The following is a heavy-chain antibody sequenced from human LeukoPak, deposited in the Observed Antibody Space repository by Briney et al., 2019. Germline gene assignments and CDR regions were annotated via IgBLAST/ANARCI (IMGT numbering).Heavy chain of an antibody. V-gene: IGHV3-21*01. CDR3: ARDPRPIVVVPAGARYYMDV. CDR2: ISNSSSYI. J-gene: IGHJ6*03. CDR1: GFTFSSYS. Sequence: GGSLRLSCAACGFTFSSYSRNGVRRAPGEEPEGVSGISNSSSYIYYADSVKGRFTISRDNAKNSLYLQMPSLRPEDTAVYYCARDPRPIVVVPAGARYYMDVWGKGTTVTVSS. D-gene: IGHD2-2*01.